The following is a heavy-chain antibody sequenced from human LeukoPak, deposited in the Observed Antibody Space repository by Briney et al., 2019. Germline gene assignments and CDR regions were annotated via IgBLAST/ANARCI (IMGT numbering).Heavy chain of an antibody. V-gene: IGHV3-30*02. J-gene: IGHJ4*02. CDR3: AKLRGYTYGLDY. D-gene: IGHD5-18*01. Sequence: FIRYDGSNKYYGDSVKDRFTISRDNSKNTLYLQMNSLRVEDTAVYYCAKLRGYTYGLDYWGQGTLVTVSP. CDR2: IRYDGSNK.